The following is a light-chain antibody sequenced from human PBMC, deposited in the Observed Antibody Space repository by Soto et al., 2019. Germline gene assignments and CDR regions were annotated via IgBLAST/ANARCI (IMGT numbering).Light chain of an antibody. CDR2: CAS. Sequence: DIVMTQSQDSLAVSLGERATIYCTSSQSVLYSSNNHTYLAWYQQKAGQPPKLLIYCASTRQSGVPDRFNGSGSGTDFTLTSSRLEDEDVAVYYCKQYYTTPFTVGPGTKVDI. J-gene: IGKJ3*01. CDR1: QSVLYSSNNHTY. CDR3: KQYYTTPFT. V-gene: IGKV4-1*01.